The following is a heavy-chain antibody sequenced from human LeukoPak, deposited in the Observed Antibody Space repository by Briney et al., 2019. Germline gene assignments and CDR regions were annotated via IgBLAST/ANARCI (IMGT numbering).Heavy chain of an antibody. CDR2: ISSSSRYI. J-gene: IGHJ4*02. CDR3: ATSRVYCSSTSCYTVGMADFDY. CDR1: GFTFSSYS. Sequence: GGSLRLSCAASGFTFSSYSMNWVRQAPGKGLEWVSSISSSSRYIYYADSVKGRFTISRDNAKNSLYLQMNSLRAEDTAVYYCATSRVYCSSTSCYTVGMADFDYWGQGTLVTVSS. V-gene: IGHV3-21*01. D-gene: IGHD2-2*02.